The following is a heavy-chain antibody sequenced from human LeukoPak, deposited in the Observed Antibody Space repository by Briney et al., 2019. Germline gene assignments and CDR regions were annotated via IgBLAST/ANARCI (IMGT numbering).Heavy chain of an antibody. J-gene: IGHJ5*02. D-gene: IGHD6-6*01. V-gene: IGHV3-11*01. CDR2: ISSSGSTI. CDR1: GLTFSDYY. Sequence: PGGSLRLSCAASGLTFSDYYMSWIRQAPGKGLEWVSYISSSGSTIYYADSVKGRFTISRDNAKNSLYLQMNSLRAEDTAVYYCARAIGSSSYRWFDPWGQGTLVTVSS. CDR3: ARAIGSSSYRWFDP.